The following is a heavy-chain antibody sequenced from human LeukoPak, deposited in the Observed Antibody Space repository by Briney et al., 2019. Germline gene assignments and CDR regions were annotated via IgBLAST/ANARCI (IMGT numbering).Heavy chain of an antibody. CDR1: GFTFSSYS. V-gene: IGHV3-21*01. CDR2: ISSSSSYI. CDR3: AAGSGSYYNLEWEGY. D-gene: IGHD3-10*01. J-gene: IGHJ4*02. Sequence: PGGSLRLSCAASGFTFSSYSMNWVRQAPGKGLEWVSSISSSSSYIYYADSVKGRFTISRDNAKNSLYLQMNSLRAEDTAVYYCAAGSGSYYNLEWEGYWGQGTLATVSS.